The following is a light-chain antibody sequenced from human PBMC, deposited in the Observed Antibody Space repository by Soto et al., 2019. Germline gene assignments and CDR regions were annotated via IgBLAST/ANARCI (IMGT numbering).Light chain of an antibody. CDR1: QSISSSY. Sequence: EIVLTQSPCTLSLSPGERATLSCRASQSISSSYLAWYQHKPGQAPRLLLFATSIRATGIPDRISGSGSGTDFTLSISRLEPEDFAVYYCQQYDTSPFTFGPGTKVDIK. V-gene: IGKV3-20*01. J-gene: IGKJ3*01. CDR2: ATS. CDR3: QQYDTSPFT.